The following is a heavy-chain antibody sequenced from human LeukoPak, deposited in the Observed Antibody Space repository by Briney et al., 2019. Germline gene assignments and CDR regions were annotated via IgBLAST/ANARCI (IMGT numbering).Heavy chain of an antibody. CDR2: IYYSGNT. J-gene: IGHJ5*02. CDR3: ARDPGYSSSNWFDP. D-gene: IGHD6-6*01. Sequence: SETLSLTCTVSGVSISSSNSYWGWIRQPPGKGLEWIGSIYYSGNTYYNASLKSQVSISIDTSKNQFSLKLSSVTAADTAVYYCARDPGYSSSNWFDPWGQGTLVTVSS. CDR1: GVSISSSNSY. V-gene: IGHV4-39*07.